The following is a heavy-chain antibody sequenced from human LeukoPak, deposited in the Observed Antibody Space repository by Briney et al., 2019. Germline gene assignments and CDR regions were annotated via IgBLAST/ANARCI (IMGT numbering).Heavy chain of an antibody. D-gene: IGHD3-16*01. Sequence: PGGSLRLSCAASGFTFIAYWMSWVRQTPGKELEWVANIKEDGSETYYVDSVKGRFTISRDNAKKSLYLQMDSLRAEDTAVYCCARGGGAWYFDLWGRGTLVTVSS. J-gene: IGHJ2*01. CDR3: ARGGGAWYFDL. V-gene: IGHV3-7*01. CDR2: IKEDGSET. CDR1: GFTFIAYW.